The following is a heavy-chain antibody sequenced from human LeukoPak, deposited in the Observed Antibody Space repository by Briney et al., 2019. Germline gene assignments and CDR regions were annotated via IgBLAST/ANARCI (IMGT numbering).Heavy chain of an antibody. Sequence: GESLKISCKGSGYRFTSHWIGRVRQMPGKGLEWMGIIFPGDSDTAYSPSFQGQVTISADKSISTTYLQWSSLKASDTAMYYCATSESQTKFDYWGQGTLVAVSS. J-gene: IGHJ4*02. D-gene: IGHD1/OR15-1a*01. CDR2: IFPGDSDT. V-gene: IGHV5-51*01. CDR3: ATSESQTKFDY. CDR1: GYRFTSHW.